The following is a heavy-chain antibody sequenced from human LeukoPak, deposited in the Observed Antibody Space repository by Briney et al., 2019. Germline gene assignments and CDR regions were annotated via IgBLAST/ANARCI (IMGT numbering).Heavy chain of an antibody. V-gene: IGHV3-53*01. D-gene: IGHD2-21*02. J-gene: IGHJ4*02. CDR3: AKERSRGGDCLDY. CDR2: IYSGGNT. Sequence: PGGSLRLSCTVSGFTVSSNSMSWVRQAPGKGLEWVSFIYSGGNTHYSDSVKGRFTISRDNSKNTLYLQMNSLRAEETAVYYCAKERSRGGDCLDYWGQGTLVTVSS. CDR1: GFTVSSNS.